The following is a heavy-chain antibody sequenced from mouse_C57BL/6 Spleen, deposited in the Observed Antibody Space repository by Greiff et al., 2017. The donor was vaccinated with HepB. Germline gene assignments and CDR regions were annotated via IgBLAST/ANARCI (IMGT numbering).Heavy chain of an antibody. CDR2: FYPGSGSI. J-gene: IGHJ1*03. V-gene: IGHV1-62-2*01. CDR3: ARHEDGMDYGSSDEYFDV. D-gene: IGHD1-1*01. CDR1: GYTFTEYT. Sequence: VQLQQSGAELVKPGASVKLSCKASGYTFTEYTIHWVKQRSGQGLEWIGWFYPGSGSIKYNEKFKDKATLTADKSSSTVYMELSRLTSEDSAVYFCARHEDGMDYGSSDEYFDVWGTGTTVTVSS.